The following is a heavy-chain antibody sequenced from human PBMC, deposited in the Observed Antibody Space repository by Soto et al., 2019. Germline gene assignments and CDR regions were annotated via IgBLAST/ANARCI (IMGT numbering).Heavy chain of an antibody. D-gene: IGHD5-12*01. CDR2: IKQDGSEK. J-gene: IGHJ4*02. CDR3: AKGRYSGYDWGIGY. Sequence: GGSLRLSCAASGFTFSSYWMSWVRQAPGKGLEWVANIKQDGSEKYYVDSVKGRFTISRDNSKNTLYLQMNSLRAEDTAVYYCAKGRYSGYDWGIGYWGQGTLVTVSS. V-gene: IGHV3-7*03. CDR1: GFTFSSYW.